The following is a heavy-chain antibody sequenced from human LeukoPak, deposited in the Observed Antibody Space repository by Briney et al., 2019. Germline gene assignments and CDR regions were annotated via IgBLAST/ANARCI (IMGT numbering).Heavy chain of an antibody. CDR1: GFTFDDYA. CDR3: AKDSSNCGGDCYQSYYYGMDV. V-gene: IGHV3-9*01. Sequence: GRSLRLSCAASGFTFDDYAMPWVRQAPGKGLEWVSGISWNSGSIGYADSVKGRFTISRDNAKNSLYLQMNSLRAEDTALYYCAKDSSNCGGDCYQSYYYGMDVWGQGTTVTVSS. D-gene: IGHD2-21*02. CDR2: ISWNSGSI. J-gene: IGHJ6*02.